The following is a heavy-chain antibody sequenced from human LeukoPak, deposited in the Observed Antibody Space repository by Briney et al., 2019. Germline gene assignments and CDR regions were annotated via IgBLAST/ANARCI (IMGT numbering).Heavy chain of an antibody. CDR3: ARVSSNYYYYYMDV. Sequence: SVKVSCKASGGTFSSYAISWVRHAPGQGLEWMGGFIPIFDTANYAQNFQGRVTITAHESTSTAYMELSSLKSEDTAVYYCARVSSNYYYYYMDVWGKGTTVTVSS. J-gene: IGHJ6*03. CDR1: GGTFSSYA. V-gene: IGHV1-69*01. D-gene: IGHD4-11*01. CDR2: FIPIFDTA.